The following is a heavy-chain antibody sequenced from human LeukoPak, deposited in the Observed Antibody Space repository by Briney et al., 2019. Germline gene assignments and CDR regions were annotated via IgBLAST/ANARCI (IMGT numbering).Heavy chain of an antibody. D-gene: IGHD2-2*01. J-gene: IGHJ5*02. CDR3: ARQIVVKGWFDP. V-gene: IGHV4-34*12. CDR2: IFDGGRT. Sequence: SETLSLTCAVHGGSFSGFYWTWMRQPPGKGPEWIGEIFDGGRTNYNPSLKSRVTISGDTSKNQFSLKLSSVTAADTAVYYCARQIVVKGWFDPWGQGTLVTVSS. CDR1: GGSFSGFY.